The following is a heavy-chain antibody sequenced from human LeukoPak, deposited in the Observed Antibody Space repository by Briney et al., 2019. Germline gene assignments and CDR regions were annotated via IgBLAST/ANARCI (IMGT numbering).Heavy chain of an antibody. CDR1: GYTLTELS. CDR2: FDPEDGET. J-gene: IGHJ4*02. D-gene: IGHD3-16*01. Sequence: ASVKVSCKVSGYTLTELSMHWVRQAPGKGLEWMGGFDPEDGETIYAQKFQGRVTMTEDTSTDTAYMGLSSLRSEDTAVYYCATGFFTRTCFDYWGQGTLVTVSS. CDR3: ATGFFTRTCFDY. V-gene: IGHV1-24*01.